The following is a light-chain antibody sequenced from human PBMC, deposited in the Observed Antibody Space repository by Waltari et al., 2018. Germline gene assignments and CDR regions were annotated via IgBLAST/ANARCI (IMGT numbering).Light chain of an antibody. CDR2: AAS. CDR3: QQVNSYPFT. Sequence: DIQMTQSPSYVSASVGDRVTITCRASQDISNWLAWYQQRPGEAPKLLIYAASILQSGVPSRFSGSGSGSDFTPTITSLQPDDFGSYHCQQVNSYPFTFGQGTKLEI. V-gene: IGKV1D-12*01. J-gene: IGKJ2*01. CDR1: QDISNW.